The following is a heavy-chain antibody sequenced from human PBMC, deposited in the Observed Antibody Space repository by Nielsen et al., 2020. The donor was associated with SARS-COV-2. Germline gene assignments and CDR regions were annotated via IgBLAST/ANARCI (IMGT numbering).Heavy chain of an antibody. CDR2: ISWNSGSI. V-gene: IGHV3-9*01. D-gene: IGHD6-13*01. Sequence: GGSLRLSCAASGFTFDDYAMHWVRQAPGKGLEWVSGISWNSGSIGYADSVKGRFTISRDNAKNSLYLQMNSLRAEDTALYYCAKDTSSSSWAFATFDYWGQGTLVTVSS. CDR3: AKDTSSSSWAFATFDY. J-gene: IGHJ4*02. CDR1: GFTFDDYA.